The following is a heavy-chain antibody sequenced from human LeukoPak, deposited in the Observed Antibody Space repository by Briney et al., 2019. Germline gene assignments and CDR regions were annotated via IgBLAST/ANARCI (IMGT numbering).Heavy chain of an antibody. V-gene: IGHV4-4*02. CDR1: GGSISSSNW. CDR2: IYHSGST. CDR3: ARVRVQLLSSRGRMDV. D-gene: IGHD2-2*01. Sequence: SETLSLTCAVSGGSISSSNWWSWVRQPPGKGLEWIGEIYHSGSTNYNPSLKSRVTISVDKSKNQFSLKLSSVTAADTAVYYCARVRVQLLSSRGRMDVWGKGTTVTVSS. J-gene: IGHJ6*04.